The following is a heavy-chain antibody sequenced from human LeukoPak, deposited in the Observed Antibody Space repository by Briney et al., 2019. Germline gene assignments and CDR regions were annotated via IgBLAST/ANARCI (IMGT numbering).Heavy chain of an antibody. D-gene: IGHD3-10*01. CDR1: GGSFSGYY. CDR3: ARPNPQYYYGSGSLGGWFDP. J-gene: IGHJ5*02. Sequence: SETLSLTCAVYGGSFSGYYWSWIRQPPGKVLEWIGEINHSGSTNYNPSLKSRVTISVDTSKNQFSLKLSSVTAADTAVYYCARPNPQYYYGSGSLGGWFDPWGQGTLVTVSS. V-gene: IGHV4-34*01. CDR2: INHSGST.